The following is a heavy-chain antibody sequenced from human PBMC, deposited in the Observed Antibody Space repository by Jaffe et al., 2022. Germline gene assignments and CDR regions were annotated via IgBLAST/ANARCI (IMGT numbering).Heavy chain of an antibody. Sequence: QVQLQESGPGLVKPSETLSLTCAVSGYSISSGYYWGWIRQPPGKGLEWIGSIYHSGSTYYNPSLKSRVTISVDTSKNQFSLKLSSVTAADTAVYYCAREGYSGYDYQPIWGQGTMVTVSS. CDR3: AREGYSGYDYQPI. CDR1: GYSISSGYY. J-gene: IGHJ3*02. D-gene: IGHD5-12*01. V-gene: IGHV4-38-2*02. CDR2: IYHSGST.